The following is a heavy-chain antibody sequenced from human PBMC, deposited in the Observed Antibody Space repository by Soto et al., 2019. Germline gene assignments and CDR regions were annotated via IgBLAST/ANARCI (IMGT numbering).Heavy chain of an antibody. Sequence: EVQLLESGGGLVQPGGSLRLSCAASGFTFSSYAMSWVRQAPGKGLEWVSAISGSGGSTYYADSVKGRFTISRDNSKNTLYLQMNSMRAEDTAVYYCAKDYYGSGFYSGMDVWGQGTTVTVSS. D-gene: IGHD3-10*01. CDR1: GFTFSSYA. CDR2: ISGSGGST. CDR3: AKDYYGSGFYSGMDV. J-gene: IGHJ6*02. V-gene: IGHV3-23*01.